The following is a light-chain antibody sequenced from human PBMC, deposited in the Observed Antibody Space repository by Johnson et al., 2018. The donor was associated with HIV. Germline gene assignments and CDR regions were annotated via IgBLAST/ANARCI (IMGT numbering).Light chain of an antibody. J-gene: IGLJ1*01. CDR3: GTWDSSMISNV. V-gene: IGLV1-51*01. CDR2: DNN. Sequence: HSVLTQPPSVSAAPGEKVNISCSGSSSNIENDYVSWYQQLPGTAPKLLIYDNNKRPSGIPDRFSGSKSGTSATLGITGLQTGDEADYYCGTWDSSMISNVFGPGTKVTVL. CDR1: SSNIENDY.